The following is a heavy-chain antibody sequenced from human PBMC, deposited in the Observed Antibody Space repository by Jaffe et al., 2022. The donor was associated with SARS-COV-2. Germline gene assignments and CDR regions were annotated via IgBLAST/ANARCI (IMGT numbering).Heavy chain of an antibody. V-gene: IGHV3-73*02. J-gene: IGHJ4*02. Sequence: EVQLVESGGGLVQPGGSLKLSCAASGFTFSGSVMQWVRQASGKGLEWVARIRSKADSYATTYAASVKGRFTISRDDSKNTAYLQMDSLKTEDTAVYYCTGQLDWGQGTLVTVSS. CDR2: IRSKADSYAT. CDR1: GFTFSGSV. CDR3: TGQLD.